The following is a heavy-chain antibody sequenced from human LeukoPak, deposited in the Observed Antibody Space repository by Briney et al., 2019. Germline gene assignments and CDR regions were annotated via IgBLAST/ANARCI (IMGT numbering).Heavy chain of an antibody. D-gene: IGHD3-3*01. Sequence: GGSLRLSCAASGFNFSTYTMNWVRQAPGKGLEWVSYISSSSSTIYYADSVKGRFTISRDNSRNTLYLQMNSLRADDTARYYCAKDFVYGSRFPRPLDYWGQGTLVTVSS. V-gene: IGHV3-48*01. CDR3: AKDFVYGSRFPRPLDY. CDR1: GFNFSTYT. CDR2: ISSSSSTI. J-gene: IGHJ4*02.